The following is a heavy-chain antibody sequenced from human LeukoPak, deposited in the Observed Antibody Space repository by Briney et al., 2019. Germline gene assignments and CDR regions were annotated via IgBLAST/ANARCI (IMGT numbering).Heavy chain of an antibody. V-gene: IGHV4-30-4*08. Sequence: SETLSLTCAVSGGSISSGDYYWSWIRQPPGQGLESIGYIYYSGSTYYNPSLKSRATISVDTSKNQFSLKLSSVTAADTAVYYCARVPVGYYYGSGSYYYMDVWGKGTTVTVSS. CDR1: GGSISSGDYY. D-gene: IGHD3-10*01. CDR3: ARVPVGYYYGSGSYYYMDV. CDR2: IYYSGST. J-gene: IGHJ6*03.